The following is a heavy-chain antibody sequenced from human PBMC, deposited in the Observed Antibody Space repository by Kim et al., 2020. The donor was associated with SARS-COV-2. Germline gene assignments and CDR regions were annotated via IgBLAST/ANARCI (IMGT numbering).Heavy chain of an antibody. V-gene: IGHV3-7*01. CDR3: ARASSSSWDFDY. D-gene: IGHD6-13*01. J-gene: IGHJ4*02. Sequence: YYVDSVKGRLTISRDNAKNSLYLQMNSLRAEDTAVYYCARASSSSWDFDYLGQGTLVTVSS.